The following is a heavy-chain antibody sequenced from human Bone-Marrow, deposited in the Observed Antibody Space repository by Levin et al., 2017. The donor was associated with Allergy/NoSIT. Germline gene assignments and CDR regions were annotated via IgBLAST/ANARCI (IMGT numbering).Heavy chain of an antibody. D-gene: IGHD3-16*01. V-gene: IGHV5-51*01. CDR2: IYPDDSDT. CDR1: GFRFNTFW. Sequence: KVSCKGSGFRFNTFWIAWVRQVPGKGLESMGIIYPDDSDTRYSPSFQGQITIAADKAIRTVYLQWVSLKASDTATYYCARQTYTLTSDSQYINGIDVWGQGTNVTVSS. CDR3: ARQTYTLTSDSQYINGIDV. J-gene: IGHJ6*02.